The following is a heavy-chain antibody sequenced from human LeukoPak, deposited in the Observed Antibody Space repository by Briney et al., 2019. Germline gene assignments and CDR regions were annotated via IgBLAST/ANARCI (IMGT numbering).Heavy chain of an antibody. J-gene: IGHJ5*02. CDR3: ARDRGAARHNWFDP. D-gene: IGHD3-10*01. CDR1: GYTFTSYG. Sequence: ASVTVSCKASGYTFTSYGISWVRQAPGQGLEWMGWISAYNGNTNYAQKLQGRVTMTTDTSTSTAYMELSSLRSEDTAVYYCARDRGAARHNWFDPWGQGTLVTVSS. V-gene: IGHV1-18*01. CDR2: ISAYNGNT.